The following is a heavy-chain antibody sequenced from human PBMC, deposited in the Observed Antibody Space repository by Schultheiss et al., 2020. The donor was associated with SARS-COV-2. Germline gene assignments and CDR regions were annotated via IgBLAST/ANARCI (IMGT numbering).Heavy chain of an antibody. CDR3: ATGYEVNYYYYGMDV. J-gene: IGHJ6*02. CDR1: GYTLTDLS. Sequence: ASVKVSCKVSGYTLTDLSMHWVRQAPGKGLEWMGGFDPEDGETIYAQKFQGRVTMTEDTSTDTAYMELSSLRSEDTAVYYCATGYEVNYYYYGMDVWVQGTTVTVSS. CDR2: FDPEDGET. D-gene: IGHD5-12*01. V-gene: IGHV1-24*01.